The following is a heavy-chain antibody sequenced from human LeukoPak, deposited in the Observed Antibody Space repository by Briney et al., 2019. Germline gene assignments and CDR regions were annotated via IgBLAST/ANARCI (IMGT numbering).Heavy chain of an antibody. V-gene: IGHV3-33*01. Sequence: QPGGSLRLSCAASGFTFSSYGMHWVRQAPGKGLEWVAVIWYDGSNKYYADSVKGRFTISRDNSKNTLYLQMNSLRAEDTAVYYCAREYYFDWLLLGWFDPWGQGTLVTVSS. J-gene: IGHJ5*02. D-gene: IGHD3-9*01. CDR3: AREYYFDWLLLGWFDP. CDR1: GFTFSSYG. CDR2: IWYDGSNK.